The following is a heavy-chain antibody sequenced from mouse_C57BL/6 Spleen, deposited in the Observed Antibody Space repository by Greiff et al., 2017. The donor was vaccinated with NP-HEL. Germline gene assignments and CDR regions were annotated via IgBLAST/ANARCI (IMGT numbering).Heavy chain of an antibody. CDR1: GYNFTDYY. CDR3: ARNHDYCGYWFAY. D-gene: IGHD1-1*01. V-gene: IGHV14-1*02. J-gene: IGHJ3*01. Sequence: VLLEQSGAELVRPGASVKLSCTASGYNFTDYYMHWVKQRPEQGLEWIGGIDPENGGTNYNAKFKGKATLTVDKSSSTAYMHLRSLTSEDSAVYDGARNHDYCGYWFAYWGQGTLVTVSA. CDR2: IDPENGGT.